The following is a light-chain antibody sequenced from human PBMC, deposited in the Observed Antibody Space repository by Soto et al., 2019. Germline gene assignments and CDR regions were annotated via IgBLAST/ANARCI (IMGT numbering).Light chain of an antibody. Sequence: DIQMTQSPSTLSASVGDRVTITCRASQSISSWLAWYQQKPGKAPNLLIYKASSLDSGVPSRFSGSGSGTEFTLTISSLQPDDFATNYCQQYDSYSPLTFGGGTKVEIK. CDR3: QQYDSYSPLT. CDR2: KAS. J-gene: IGKJ4*01. V-gene: IGKV1-5*03. CDR1: QSISSW.